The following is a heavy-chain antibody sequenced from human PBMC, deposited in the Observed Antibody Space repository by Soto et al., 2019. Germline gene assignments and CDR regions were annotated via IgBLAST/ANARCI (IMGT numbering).Heavy chain of an antibody. V-gene: IGHV1-18*01. CDR3: ARGIDYGGTRHDY. D-gene: IGHD4-17*01. CDR2: ISAYKGNT. Sequence: QVQLVQSGAEVKKPGASVKVSCKASGYTFSSFGISWVRQAPGQGLEWVGWISAYKGNTNYAQKLQGRVTMPTDTPTSTASLELRSLRSNNTAVYYCARGIDYGGTRHDYGGQGTLITVSS. CDR1: GYTFSSFG. J-gene: IGHJ4*02.